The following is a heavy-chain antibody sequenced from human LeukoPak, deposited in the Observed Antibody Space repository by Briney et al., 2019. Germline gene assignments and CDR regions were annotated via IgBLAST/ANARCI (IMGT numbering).Heavy chain of an antibody. CDR1: GFTFSSYA. Sequence: GGSLRLSCAASGFTFSSYAMRWVRQAPGKGLEWVSAISGSGGSKYYADSVKGRFTISRNNSKNTLYLQMNSLSAEDTALYYCAKAKIFGVVTRFDYWGQGTLVTVSS. CDR3: AKAKIFGVVTRFDY. CDR2: ISGSGGSK. D-gene: IGHD3-3*01. J-gene: IGHJ4*02. V-gene: IGHV3-23*01.